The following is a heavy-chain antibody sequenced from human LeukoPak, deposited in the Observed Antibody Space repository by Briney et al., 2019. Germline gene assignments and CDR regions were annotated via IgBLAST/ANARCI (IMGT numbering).Heavy chain of an antibody. CDR3: SRDSFLGYCSGGSCYGFDY. V-gene: IGHV3-49*03. CDR2: IRSKAYGGTT. CDR1: GFTFGDYA. Sequence: GGSLRLSCTASGFTFGDYAMSWFRQAPGRGLEWVGIIRSKAYGGTTEYAASVKGRFTISRDDSSSIAYPHMNSLKTEDTAVYSCSRDSFLGYCSGGSCYGFDYWGQGTLVTVSS. J-gene: IGHJ4*02. D-gene: IGHD2-15*01.